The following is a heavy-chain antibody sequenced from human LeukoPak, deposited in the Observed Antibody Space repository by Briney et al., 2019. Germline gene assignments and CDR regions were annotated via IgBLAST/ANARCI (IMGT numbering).Heavy chain of an antibody. D-gene: IGHD3-16*01. CDR3: FGPFEF. CDR1: GYSITTCC. V-gene: IGHV5-10-1*01. Sequence: AESLKISCEAAGYSITTCCVFWRRQLRGGGREWVGRIVSSGSYTYYSPSLLGHVTISADNSICTAYMPWSSLKAADTAMYYWFGPFEFWGQGTLVTVSS. J-gene: IGHJ4*02. CDR2: IVSSGSYT.